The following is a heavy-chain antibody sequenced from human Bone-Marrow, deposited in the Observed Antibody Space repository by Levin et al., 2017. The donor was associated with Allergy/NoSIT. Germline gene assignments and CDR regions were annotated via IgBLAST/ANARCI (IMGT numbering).Heavy chain of an antibody. Sequence: SQTLSLTCAISGDSVSSTSAAWNWIRQSPSRGLEWLGMTYYRSQRYNDHAVSVKSRISINPDTSKNQFSLQLNSVTPEDTAVYYCAREVNYGDYVDYWGQGTLVTVSS. CDR3: AREVNYGDYVDY. CDR2: TYYRSQRYN. D-gene: IGHD4-17*01. CDR1: GDSVSSTSAA. J-gene: IGHJ4*02. V-gene: IGHV6-1*01.